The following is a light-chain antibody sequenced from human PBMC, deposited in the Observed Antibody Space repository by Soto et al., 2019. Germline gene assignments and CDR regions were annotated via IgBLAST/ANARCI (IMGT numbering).Light chain of an antibody. V-gene: IGKV3-11*01. CDR1: QSVSSY. CDR2: DAS. CDR3: QQRSNWPS. Sequence: IVLTQSPATLSLSPWERAALSCRASQSVSSYLAWYQHKPGQAPRLLIYDASNRATGIPARFSGSGSGTDFTLTISSLEPEDFALYYCQQRSNWPSFGQGTRLEIK. J-gene: IGKJ5*01.